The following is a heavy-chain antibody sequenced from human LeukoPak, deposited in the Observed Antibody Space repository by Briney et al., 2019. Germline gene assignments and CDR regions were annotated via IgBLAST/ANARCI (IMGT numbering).Heavy chain of an antibody. J-gene: IGHJ5*02. D-gene: IGHD2-2*01. CDR3: ARGRGGYCSSTSCSAGGNWFDP. Sequence: GSLRLSCAASGFTFSSYGMHWVRQAPGKGLEWVAVIWDDGSNKYYAEFVKGRFTISRDNSKNTLYLQMNSLRAEDTAVYYCARGRGGYCSSTSCSAGGNWFDPWGQGTLVTVSS. CDR1: GFTFSSYG. V-gene: IGHV3-33*01. CDR2: IWDDGSNK.